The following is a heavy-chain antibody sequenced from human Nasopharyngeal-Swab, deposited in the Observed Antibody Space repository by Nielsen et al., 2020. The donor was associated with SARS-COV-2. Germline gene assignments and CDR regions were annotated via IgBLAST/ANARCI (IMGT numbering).Heavy chain of an antibody. CDR3: TTGRYSSGWRGKTYYFDY. J-gene: IGHJ4*02. V-gene: IGHV3-15*01. Sequence: VRQAPGKGLEWVGRIKSKTDGGTTDYAAPVKGRFTISRDDPKNTLYLQMNSLKTEDTAVYYCTTGRYSSGWRGKTYYFDYWGQGTLVTVSS. CDR2: IKSKTDGGTT. D-gene: IGHD6-19*01.